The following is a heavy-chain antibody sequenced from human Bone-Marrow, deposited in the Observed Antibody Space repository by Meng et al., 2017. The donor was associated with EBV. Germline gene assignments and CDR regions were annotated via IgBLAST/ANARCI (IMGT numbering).Heavy chain of an antibody. J-gene: IGHJ4*02. D-gene: IGHD3-22*01. V-gene: IGHV4-4*02. CDR1: GGSISSSNW. CDR2: IYHSGST. CDR3: VGAHYGDSSGYYYAY. Sequence: QGQLKEPGPGLGKPSGTRSSTCAVSGGSISSSNWWSWVRQPPGKGLEWIEEIYHSGSTNYNPSIKSRVTISVDKSKNQFSLKLSSVTAADTAVYYCVGAHYGDSSGYYYAYWGQGTLVTVSS.